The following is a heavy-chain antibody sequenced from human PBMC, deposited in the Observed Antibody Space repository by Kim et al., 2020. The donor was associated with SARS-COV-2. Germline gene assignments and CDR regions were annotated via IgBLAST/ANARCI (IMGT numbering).Heavy chain of an antibody. V-gene: IGHV4-61*02. Sequence: SETLSLTCTVSGGSISSGSYYWSWIRQPAGKGLEWIGRIYTSGSTNYNPSLKSRVTISVDTSKNQFSLKLSSVTAADTAVYYCARNDYYDSSGYYLGSWDYYGMDVWGQGTTVTVSS. CDR2: IYTSGST. D-gene: IGHD3-22*01. CDR3: ARNDYYDSSGYYLGSWDYYGMDV. J-gene: IGHJ6*02. CDR1: GGSISSGSYY.